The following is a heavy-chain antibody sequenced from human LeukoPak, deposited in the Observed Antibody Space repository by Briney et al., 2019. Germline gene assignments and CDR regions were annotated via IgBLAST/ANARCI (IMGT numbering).Heavy chain of an antibody. J-gene: IGHJ6*03. CDR3: AKDGIYGGNSPDYYYYYMDV. Sequence: GGSLRLSCAASGFTFSSYGMHWVRQAPGKGLEWVAFIRYDGSNKYYTDSVKGRFTISRDNSKNTLYLQMNSLRAEDTAVYYCAKDGIYGGNSPDYYYYYMDVWGKGTTVTVSS. CDR1: GFTFSSYG. CDR2: IRYDGSNK. V-gene: IGHV3-30*02. D-gene: IGHD4-23*01.